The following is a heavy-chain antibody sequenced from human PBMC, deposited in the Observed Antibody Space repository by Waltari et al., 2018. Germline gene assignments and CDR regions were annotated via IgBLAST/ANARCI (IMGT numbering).Heavy chain of an antibody. CDR2: MNPRSGKT. D-gene: IGHD3-10*01. J-gene: IGHJ6*02. Sequence: QERLVQSGAEVKKPGASVKVSCKASGDTFSTYDIAWVRQVTGQGLEGMGWMNPRSGKTGYAPKFQGRVTMTRNTSESIAYMDLSSLTSEDTAVYYCARGAGSRYYYFGLDVWGQGTTVTVSS. CDR1: GDTFSTYD. V-gene: IGHV1-8*02. CDR3: ARGAGSRYYYFGLDV.